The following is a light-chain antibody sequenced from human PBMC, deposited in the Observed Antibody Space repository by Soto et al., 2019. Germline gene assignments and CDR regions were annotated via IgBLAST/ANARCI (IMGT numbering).Light chain of an antibody. CDR3: QQYNDWRT. CDR2: GAS. Sequence: EIVMTQSPATLSVSPGERATLSCRDSQSVSSNLAWYQQKPGQAPRLLMYGASTRATGIPVRFSGSGSGTEFTLTISSLQSEDFAVYYCQQYNDWRTFGQGTKV. V-gene: IGKV3-15*01. J-gene: IGKJ1*01. CDR1: QSVSSN.